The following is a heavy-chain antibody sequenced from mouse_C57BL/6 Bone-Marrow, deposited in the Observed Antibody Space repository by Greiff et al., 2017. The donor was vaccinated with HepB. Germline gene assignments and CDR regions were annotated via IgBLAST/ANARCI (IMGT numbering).Heavy chain of an antibody. V-gene: IGHV5-6*01. D-gene: IGHD2-5*01. CDR3: ARLGYYSNYFDY. J-gene: IGHJ2*01. CDR1: GFTFSSYG. Sequence: VHVKQSGGDLVKPGGSLKLSCAASGFTFSSYGMSWVRQTPDKRLEWVATISSGGSYTYYPDSVKGRFTISRDNAKNTLYLQMSSLKSEDTAMYYCARLGYYSNYFDYWGQGTTLTVSS. CDR2: ISSGGSYT.